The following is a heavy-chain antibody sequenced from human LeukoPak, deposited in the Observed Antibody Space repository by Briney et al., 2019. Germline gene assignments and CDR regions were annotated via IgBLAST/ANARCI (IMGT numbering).Heavy chain of an antibody. CDR3: AKDISSSWVAPSDY. CDR2: ISWNSGSI. V-gene: IGHV3-9*01. Sequence: GGSLRLSCAASGFTFDDYAMHWVRHAPGKGLEWVSGISWNSGSIGYADSVKGRFTISRNNAKNSLYLQMNSLRAEDTALYYCAKDISSSWVAPSDYWGQGTLVTVSS. D-gene: IGHD6-13*01. CDR1: GFTFDDYA. J-gene: IGHJ4*02.